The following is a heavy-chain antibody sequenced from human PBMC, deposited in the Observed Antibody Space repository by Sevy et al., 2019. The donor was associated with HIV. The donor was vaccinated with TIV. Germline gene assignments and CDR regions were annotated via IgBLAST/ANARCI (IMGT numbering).Heavy chain of an antibody. Sequence: GGSLRLSCVASRFTFSSYEMNWVRQAPGKGLEWVSHINNSGSIIYYEDSVKGRFTISRDNAKNSLYLQMNSLRAEDTAVYYCAREDGSRQYFQYWGHGTLVTVSS. CDR2: INNSGSII. CDR3: AREDGSRQYFQY. D-gene: IGHD6-13*01. CDR1: RFTFSSYE. J-gene: IGHJ1*01. V-gene: IGHV3-48*03.